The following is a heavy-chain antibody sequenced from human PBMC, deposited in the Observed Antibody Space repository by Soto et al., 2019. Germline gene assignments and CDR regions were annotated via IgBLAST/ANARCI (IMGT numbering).Heavy chain of an antibody. J-gene: IGHJ5*02. D-gene: IGHD2-15*01. CDR1: GDSISGGASF. Sequence: LSLTCTVSGDSISGGASFWSWIRQPPGKGLEWIANVYYSGSSYYNPSLKSRLTISVDTTKNQFSLQLKSMTAADTAVYYCAKLYCPSRTCYFPGWFDPWGQGTLVTVYS. V-gene: IGHV4-31*03. CDR3: AKLYCPSRTCYFPGWFDP. CDR2: VYYSGSS.